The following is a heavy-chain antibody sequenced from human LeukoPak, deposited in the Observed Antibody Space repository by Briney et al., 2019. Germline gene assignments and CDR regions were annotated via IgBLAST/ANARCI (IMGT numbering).Heavy chain of an antibody. CDR1: GYKFTNYW. Sequence: GESLKISCKASGYKFTNYWIGWVRQMPGKVLEGMTITYPGDSETRYSPSFQGQVTISADKSIGTMYLQWSSLKASDTAMYYCARALRTGQGDYVPVLWGQGTLVIVSS. J-gene: IGHJ4*02. CDR2: TYPGDSET. D-gene: IGHD4-17*01. CDR3: ARALRTGQGDYVPVL. V-gene: IGHV5-51*01.